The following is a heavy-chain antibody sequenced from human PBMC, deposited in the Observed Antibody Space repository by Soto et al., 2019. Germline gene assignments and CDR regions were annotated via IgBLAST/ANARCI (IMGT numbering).Heavy chain of an antibody. D-gene: IGHD3-9*01. Sequence: GGSLRLSCSASGFTFSEYSMHWVRQAPGKXLQYVSTISSDGDITYYADSVKGRFTISRDNSKNTLYLQMNSLRPEDTAVYYCVKVSTFYDILTGYYSTNFFDPWGQGTLVTVSS. CDR2: ISSDGDIT. CDR3: VKVSTFYDILTGYYSTNFFDP. CDR1: GFTFSEYS. J-gene: IGHJ5*02. V-gene: IGHV3-64D*06.